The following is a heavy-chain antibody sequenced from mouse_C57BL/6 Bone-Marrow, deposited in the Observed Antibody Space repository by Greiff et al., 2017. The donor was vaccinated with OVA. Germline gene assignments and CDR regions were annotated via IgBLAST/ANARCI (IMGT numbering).Heavy chain of an antibody. J-gene: IGHJ2*01. CDR1: EYEFPSHD. CDR3: ARHYDALYFDY. Sequence: EVKLMESGGGLVQPGESLKLSCESNEYEFPSHDMSWDRKTPEKRLELVAAINSDGGSTYYPDTMERRFIISRDNTKTTLYLQMSSLRSEDTALYYCARHYDALYFDYWGQGTTPTVSA. V-gene: IGHV5-2*01. CDR2: INSDGGST. D-gene: IGHD2-3*01.